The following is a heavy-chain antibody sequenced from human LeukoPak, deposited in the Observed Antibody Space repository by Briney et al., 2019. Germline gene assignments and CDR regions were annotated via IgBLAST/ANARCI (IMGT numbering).Heavy chain of an antibody. V-gene: IGHV3-23*01. D-gene: IGHD1-14*01. CDR1: GFTFSTYT. CDR2: IYGSGGGI. J-gene: IGHJ4*02. CDR3: AKDLKPDGVGDVDY. Sequence: GGSLRLSCAASGFTFSTYTMNWVRQAPGKGLEWVSSIYGSGGGISYADSVKGRFTISRDNSKNTVFLQVDSLRAEDTALYYCAKDLKPDGVGDVDYWGQGTLVTVSS.